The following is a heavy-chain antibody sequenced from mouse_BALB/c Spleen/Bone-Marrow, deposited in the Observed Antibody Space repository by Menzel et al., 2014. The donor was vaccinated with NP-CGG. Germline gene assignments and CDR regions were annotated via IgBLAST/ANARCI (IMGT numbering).Heavy chain of an antibody. D-gene: IGHD2-1*01. J-gene: IGHJ3*01. CDR2: IRSKANNLAT. Sequence: EVQLVESGGGLVQPGGSMKLSCVASGFTFSDAWMDWVRQSPEKGLEWVAEIRSKANNLATYHAESVKGRFTISRDDSKSSVYLQMNSLRAEDTGIYYCMDGNLFAYWGQGTLVTVSA. CDR3: MDGNLFAY. V-gene: IGHV6-6*01. CDR1: GFTFSDAW.